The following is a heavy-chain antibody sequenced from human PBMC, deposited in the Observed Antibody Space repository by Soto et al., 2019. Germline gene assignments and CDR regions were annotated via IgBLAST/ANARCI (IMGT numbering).Heavy chain of an antibody. V-gene: IGHV3-21*01. J-gene: IGHJ5*02. D-gene: IGHD6-19*01. CDR2: ISSSSSYI. CDR3: ARPFLALYSSGWFPFDP. Sequence: GGSLRLSCAASGFTFSTYAMSWVRQAPGKGLEWVSSISSSSSYIYYADSVKGRFTISRDNAKNSLYLQMNSLRAEDTAVYYCARPFLALYSSGWFPFDPWGQGTLVTVS. CDR1: GFTFSTYA.